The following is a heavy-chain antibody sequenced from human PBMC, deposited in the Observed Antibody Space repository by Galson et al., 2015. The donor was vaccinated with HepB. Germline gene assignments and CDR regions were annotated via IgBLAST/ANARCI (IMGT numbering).Heavy chain of an antibody. CDR1: GFTFSSYT. CDR3: ARVYFGPGSSSAYWYFDL. V-gene: IGHV3-48*02. CDR2: ISSTGTTM. J-gene: IGHJ2*01. Sequence: SLRLSCAASGFTFSSYTMNWVRQAPGKGLESVSYISSTGTTMYYADSAKGRFTISRDNAQNSLYLQMNSLRDEDTAVYYCARVYFGPGSSSAYWYFDLWGRGALVTVSS. D-gene: IGHD3-10*01.